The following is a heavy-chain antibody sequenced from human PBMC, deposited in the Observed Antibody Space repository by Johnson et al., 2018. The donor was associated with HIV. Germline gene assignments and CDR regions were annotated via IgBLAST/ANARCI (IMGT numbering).Heavy chain of an antibody. CDR2: IQNDGTNK. Sequence: QVQLVESGGGVVQPGESLRLSCAASGFIFSNYGVHWVRQAPGKGLEWVAFIQNDGTNKYYADSVKGRFTISRDNAKNSLYLQMNSLRAEDTALYYCARDSVGARGAFDIWGQGTMVTVSS. CDR3: ARDSVGARGAFDI. D-gene: IGHD1-26*01. J-gene: IGHJ3*02. CDR1: GFIFSNYG. V-gene: IGHV3-30*02.